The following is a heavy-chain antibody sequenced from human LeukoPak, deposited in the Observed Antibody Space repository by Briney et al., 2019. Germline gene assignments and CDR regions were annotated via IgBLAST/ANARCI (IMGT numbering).Heavy chain of an antibody. CDR3: TRERWPPRGDAFDI. V-gene: IGHV3-49*03. D-gene: IGHD5-24*01. Sequence: QPGGSLRLSCTASGFAFGDYAMSWFRQAPGKGLEWVGFIRSKAYGGTTEYAASVKGRFTISRDDSKSIAYLQMNSLKTEDTAVYYCTRERWPPRGDAFDIWGQGTMVTVSS. J-gene: IGHJ3*02. CDR1: GFAFGDYA. CDR2: IRSKAYGGTT.